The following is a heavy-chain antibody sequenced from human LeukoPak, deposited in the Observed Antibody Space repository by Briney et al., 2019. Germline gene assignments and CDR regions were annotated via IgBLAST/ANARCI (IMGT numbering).Heavy chain of an antibody. V-gene: IGHV3-23*01. D-gene: IGHD6-13*01. CDR1: GFTFSSYA. CDR2: ISGSGTST. CDR3: AEERYSSSWYVFDY. J-gene: IGHJ4*02. Sequence: GGSLRLSCAASGFTFSSYAMSWVRQAPGKGLQWVSSISGSGTSTYYADSVKGRFTISRDNSKNTLFLQMNRLRADDTAVYYCAEERYSSSWYVFDYWGQGSLVTVSS.